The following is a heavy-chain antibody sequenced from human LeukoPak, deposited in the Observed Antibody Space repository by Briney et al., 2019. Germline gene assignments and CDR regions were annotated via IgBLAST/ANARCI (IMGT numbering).Heavy chain of an antibody. V-gene: IGHV3-74*03. Sequence: GGSLRLSCAASGFNFSSHWMHWVRQAPGKGLVWVSRLRSSGNGTTYADSVKGRFTISRDNAKNTLFLQMNRLRIEDPAVYYCVRGREVRGRSMDVWGKGTTVIVSP. CDR1: GFNFSSHW. J-gene: IGHJ6*04. CDR2: LRSSGNGT. D-gene: IGHD3-10*01. CDR3: VRGREVRGRSMDV.